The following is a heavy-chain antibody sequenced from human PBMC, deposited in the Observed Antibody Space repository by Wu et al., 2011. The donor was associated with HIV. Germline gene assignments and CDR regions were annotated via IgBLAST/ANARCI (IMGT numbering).Heavy chain of an antibody. CDR2: VIPILGTT. CDR3: ARAYDLWSGSGYYYYMDV. V-gene: IGHV1-69*11. Sequence: QVQLVQSWAEVKKPGSSVKVSCKASGGTFSTYAISWVRQAPGQGPEWMGRVIPILGTTNYAQKFQGRVTITADESTSTAYMELSSLRSDDTAVYYCARAYDLWSGSGYYYYMDVWGKGTTVSVSS. D-gene: IGHD3-3*01. CDR1: GGTFSTYA. J-gene: IGHJ6*03.